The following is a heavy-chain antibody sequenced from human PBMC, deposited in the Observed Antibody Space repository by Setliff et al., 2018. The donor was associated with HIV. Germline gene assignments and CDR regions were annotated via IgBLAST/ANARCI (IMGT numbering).Heavy chain of an antibody. CDR2: IYYGGSN. V-gene: IGHV4-59*11. CDR3: AREMATRFDAFDI. Sequence: PSETLSLTCTVSGGSISSHYWSWIRQPPGKGLEWIGYIYYGGSNDCNPSLKNRGTISIDTSKNQVSLKLSSVTAADTAMYYCAREMATRFDAFDIWGQGTKVTVSS. CDR1: GGSISSHY. J-gene: IGHJ3*02. D-gene: IGHD5-12*01.